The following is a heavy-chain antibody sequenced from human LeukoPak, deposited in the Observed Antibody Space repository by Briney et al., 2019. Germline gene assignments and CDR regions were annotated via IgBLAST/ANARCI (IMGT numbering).Heavy chain of an antibody. CDR3: ARSDIVVVPAAWEYYYMDV. Sequence: PSETLSLTCTVSGGSISSYYWSWIRQPPGKGLEWIGYIYYSGSTNYNPSLKSRVTISVDTSKNQFSLKLSSVTAADTAVYYCARSDIVVVPAAWEYYYMDVWGKGTTVTVSS. CDR1: GGSISSYY. D-gene: IGHD2-2*01. V-gene: IGHV4-59*01. CDR2: IYYSGST. J-gene: IGHJ6*03.